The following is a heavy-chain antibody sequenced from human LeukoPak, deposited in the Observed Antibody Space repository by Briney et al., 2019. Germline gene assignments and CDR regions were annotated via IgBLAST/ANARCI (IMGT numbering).Heavy chain of an antibody. J-gene: IGHJ3*02. CDR3: ARSPLRFLEWLPSDAFDI. D-gene: IGHD3-3*01. CDR1: GYTFTSYA. V-gene: IGHV1-69*13. Sequence: SVKVSCKASGYTFTSYAISWVRQAPGQGLEWMGGIIPIFGTANYAQKFQGRVTITADESTSTAYMELSSLRSEDTAVYYCARSPLRFLEWLPSDAFDIWGQGTMVTVSS. CDR2: IIPIFGTA.